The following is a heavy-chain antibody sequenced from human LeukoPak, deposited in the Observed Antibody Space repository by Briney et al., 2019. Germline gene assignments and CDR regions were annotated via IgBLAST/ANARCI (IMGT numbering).Heavy chain of an antibody. J-gene: IGHJ4*02. CDR1: GGSFSGYY. Sequence: SETLSLTCAVYGGSFSGYYWSWIRQPPGKGLEWIGEINHSGSTNYNPSLKSRVTISVDTSKNQFSLKLSSVTAADTAVYYCARGQSEDIVVVVAATPGQEQSYCFDYWGQGTLVTVSS. D-gene: IGHD2-15*01. CDR2: INHSGST. V-gene: IGHV4-34*01. CDR3: ARGQSEDIVVVVAATPGQEQSYCFDY.